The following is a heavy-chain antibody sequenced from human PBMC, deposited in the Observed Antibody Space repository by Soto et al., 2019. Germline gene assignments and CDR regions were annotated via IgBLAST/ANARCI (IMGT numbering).Heavy chain of an antibody. CDR2: TYYRSRWYN. D-gene: IGHD1-7*01. CDR1: GDSVSSNSAA. V-gene: IGHV6-1*01. Sequence: QVQLQESGPELVKPSQTLSLTCAISGDSVSSNSAAWNWIRQSPSRGLEWLGRTYYRSRWYNDYAVPVRSRITVNADTSKNQFSLQLTSVTPEDTAVYYCAGTTSYQWYYMDVWGKGTTVTVSS. CDR3: AGTTSYQWYYMDV. J-gene: IGHJ6*03.